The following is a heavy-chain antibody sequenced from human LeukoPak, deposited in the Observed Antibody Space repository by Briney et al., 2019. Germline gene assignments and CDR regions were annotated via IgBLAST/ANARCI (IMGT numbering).Heavy chain of an antibody. CDR3: ARIWSGYYWRFNEGGSLDY. J-gene: IGHJ4*02. D-gene: IGHD3-3*01. CDR1: GYTFTSYG. V-gene: IGHV1-18*01. CDR2: ISAYNGNT. Sequence: ASVKVSCKASGYTFTSYGISWVRQAPGQGLEWMGWISAYNGNTNYAQKLQGRVTMTTDTSTSTAYMELRSLRSDDTAVYYCARIWSGYYWRFNEGGSLDYWGQGALVTVSS.